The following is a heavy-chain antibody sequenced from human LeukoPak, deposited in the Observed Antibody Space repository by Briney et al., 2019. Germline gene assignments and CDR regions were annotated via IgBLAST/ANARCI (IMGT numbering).Heavy chain of an antibody. CDR3: ARGRVSTRIAAAGRTHQTLLEY. J-gene: IGHJ4*02. CDR1: GFTFDDYG. Sequence: NPGGSLRLSCAASGFTFDDYGMSWVRQAPGKGLEWVSSISSSSSYIYYADSVKGRFTISRDNAKNSLYLQMNSLRAEDTAVYYCARGRVSTRIAAAGRTHQTLLEYWGQGTLVTASS. V-gene: IGHV3-21*01. CDR2: ISSSSSYI. D-gene: IGHD6-13*01.